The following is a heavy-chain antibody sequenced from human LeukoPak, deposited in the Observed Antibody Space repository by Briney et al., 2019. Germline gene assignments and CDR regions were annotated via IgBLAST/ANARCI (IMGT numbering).Heavy chain of an antibody. D-gene: IGHD3-16*02. CDR1: GGSISSSRYD. J-gene: IGHJ3*02. V-gene: IGHV4-39*01. CDR3: ARQDYEYVWGSYRYSRNDKAFDI. Sequence: ETLSLTCTVSGGSISSSRYDWGWIRQPPGKGLEWIGSIYYSGSTYYNPALKSRVTIYVHTFKNQFSLNLSSVTAAETAVYSCARQDYEYVWGSYRYSRNDKAFDIWRQGTMVTVSS. CDR2: IYYSGST.